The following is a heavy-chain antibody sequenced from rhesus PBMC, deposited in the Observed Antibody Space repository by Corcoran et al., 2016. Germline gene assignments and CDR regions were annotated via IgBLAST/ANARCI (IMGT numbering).Heavy chain of an antibody. CDR1: GASISNPL. J-gene: IGHJ4*01. V-gene: IGHV4-80*01. Sequence: QVQLQESGPGLLKPSETLSLTCTFSGASISNPLWSWIRQPPGKGREWIGEMNDIIGNTNNNPSLKSRVTMSKDASKNQFSLKLSAVTSADTAVYYCARRQRVHLDYWGQGVLVTVSS. CDR2: MNDIIGNT. D-gene: IGHD5-24*01. CDR3: ARRQRVHLDY.